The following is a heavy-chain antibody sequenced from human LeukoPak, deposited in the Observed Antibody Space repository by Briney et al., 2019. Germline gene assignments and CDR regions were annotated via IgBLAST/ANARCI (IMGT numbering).Heavy chain of an antibody. J-gene: IGHJ4*02. D-gene: IGHD3-10*01. V-gene: IGHV4-59*06. CDR2: IYYSGST. CDR1: GGSISGYY. CDR3: ARGSLRGLIDY. Sequence: SETLSLTCTVSGGSISGYYWSWIRQPAGKGLEWIGYIYYSGSTYYNPSLKSRVTISVDTSKNQFSLKLSSVTAADTAVYYRARGSLRGLIDYWGQGTLVTVSS.